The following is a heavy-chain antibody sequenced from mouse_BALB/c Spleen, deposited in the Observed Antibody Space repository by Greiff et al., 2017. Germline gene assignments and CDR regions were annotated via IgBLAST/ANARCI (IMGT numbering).Heavy chain of an antibody. CDR3: ARPYYGSSPYAMDY. J-gene: IGHJ4*01. V-gene: IGHV1-81*01. CDR2: IYPGSGST. D-gene: IGHD1-1*01. CDR1: GYTFTDYV. Sequence: VQLQQSGPELVKPGASVKMSCKASGYTFTDYVISWVKQRTGQGLEWIGEIYPGSGSTYYNEKFKGKATLTADKSSNTAYMQLSSLTSEDSAVYFCARPYYGSSPYAMDYWGQGTSVTVSS.